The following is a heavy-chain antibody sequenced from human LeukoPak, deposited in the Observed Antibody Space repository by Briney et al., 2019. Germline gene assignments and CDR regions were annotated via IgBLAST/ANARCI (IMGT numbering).Heavy chain of an antibody. CDR2: IYYSGST. D-gene: IGHD3-3*01. V-gene: IGHV4-39*01. CDR1: GGSISSSSYY. J-gene: IGHJ4*02. CDR3: ARQAQLLRFLEWLSLDY. Sequence: SETLSLTCTVSGGSISSSSYYWGWIRQPPGKGLEWIGSIYYSGSTYYNPSLKSRVTISVDTSKNQFSLKLSSVTAADTAVYYCARQAQLLRFLEWLSLDYWGQGTLVTVSS.